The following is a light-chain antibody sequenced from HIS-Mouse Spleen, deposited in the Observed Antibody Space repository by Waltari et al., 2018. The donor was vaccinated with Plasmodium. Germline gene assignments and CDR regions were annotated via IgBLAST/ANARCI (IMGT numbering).Light chain of an antibody. J-gene: IGLJ2*01. Sequence: SYELTQPPSVSVSPGQTARITCSGDALPKQYAYWYQQKPGQAPALVIYKDSERPAGMPERYSGASSGTTVRLTISGVQAEDEADYYCQSADSSGTYRVFGGGTKLTVL. CDR1: ALPKQY. CDR2: KDS. V-gene: IGLV3-25*03. CDR3: QSADSSGTYRV.